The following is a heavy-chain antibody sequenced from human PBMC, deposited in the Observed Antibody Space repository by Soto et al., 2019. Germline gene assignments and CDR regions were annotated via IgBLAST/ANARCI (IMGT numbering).Heavy chain of an antibody. CDR3: ARVSTLGYCSGGSCYRIDS. V-gene: IGHV4-31*01. J-gene: IGHJ4*02. CDR2: IYYSGNT. CDR1: GGSINSGGYY. Sequence: QVQLQESGPGLVKPSQTLSLTCTVSGGSINSGGYYWSWIRQHPGKGLEWIGCIYYSGNTYYNPSLKRLVTLSVDTSMNQFSLKLSSVTAADTAVYYCARVSTLGYCSGGSCYRIDSWGQGTLLTVSS. D-gene: IGHD2-15*01.